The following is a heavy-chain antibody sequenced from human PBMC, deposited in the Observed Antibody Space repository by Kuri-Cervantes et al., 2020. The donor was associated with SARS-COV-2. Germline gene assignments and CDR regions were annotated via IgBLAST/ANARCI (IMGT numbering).Heavy chain of an antibody. CDR2: IYYSGST. CDR1: GGSISSSSYY. Sequence: SETLSLTCTVPGGSISSSSYYWGWIRQPPGKGLEWIGSIYYSGSTYYNPSLNSRVTISVDTSKNPFSLKLSTVTAADTAVYYCARRLEYANAFDIWGQGTMVTVSS. J-gene: IGHJ3*02. CDR3: ARRLEYANAFDI. V-gene: IGHV4-39*01. D-gene: IGHD2-2*01.